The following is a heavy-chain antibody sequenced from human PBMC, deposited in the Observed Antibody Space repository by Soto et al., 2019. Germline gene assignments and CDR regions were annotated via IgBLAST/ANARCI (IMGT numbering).Heavy chain of an antibody. CDR2: IYYSGST. Sequence: SATRSLTCTVSGGSISSGGYYWSWIRQHPGKGLEWIGYIYYSGSTYYNPSLKSRVTISVDTSKNQFSLKLSSVTAADTAVYYCARGYYGPMDWFDPWGQGTLVTVS. CDR1: GGSISSGGYY. J-gene: IGHJ5*02. D-gene: IGHD3-10*01. CDR3: ARGYYGPMDWFDP. V-gene: IGHV4-31*03.